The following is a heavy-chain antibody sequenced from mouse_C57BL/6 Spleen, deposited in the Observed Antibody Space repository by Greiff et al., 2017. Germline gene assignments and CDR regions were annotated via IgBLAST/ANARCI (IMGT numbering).Heavy chain of an antibody. CDR1: GYTFTSYW. J-gene: IGHJ3*01. V-gene: IGHV1-72*01. D-gene: IGHD1-1*01. CDR3: GRGDYYVSSSFAY. Sequence: QVQLQQPGAELVKPGASVKLSCKASGYTFTSYWMHWVKQRPGRGLEWIGRIDPNSGGTKYNEKFKSKATLTVDTPSSTAYIQLSSLTSEDSAVYYCGRGDYYVSSSFAYWGQGTLVTVSA. CDR2: IDPNSGGT.